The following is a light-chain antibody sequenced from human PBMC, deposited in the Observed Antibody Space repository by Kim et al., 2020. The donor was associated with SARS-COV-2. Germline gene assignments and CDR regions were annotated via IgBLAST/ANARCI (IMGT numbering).Light chain of an antibody. CDR2: SNN. J-gene: IGLJ2*01. Sequence: GQGAPISCSGDRSNIGSNGVNLYRQLPGTAPKLLIYSNNQRPSGVPDRFSGSKSGTSASLAISGLQSEDEADYYCAAWDDSLNAVVFGGGTQLTVL. V-gene: IGLV1-44*01. CDR3: AAWDDSLNAVV. CDR1: RSNIGSNG.